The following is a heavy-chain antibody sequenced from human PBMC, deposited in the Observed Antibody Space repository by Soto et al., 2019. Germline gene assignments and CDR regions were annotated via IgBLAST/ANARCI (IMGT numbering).Heavy chain of an antibody. V-gene: IGHV3-30-3*01. CDR2: ISYDGSNK. Sequence: GGSLRLSCAASGFTFSSYAMHWVRQAPGKGLEWVAVISYDGSNKYYADSVKGRFTISRDNSKNTLYLQINSLRAEDTSVYYCARVSHDFWSGYYFDYWGQGTLVTVSS. D-gene: IGHD3-3*01. CDR1: GFTFSSYA. CDR3: ARVSHDFWSGYYFDY. J-gene: IGHJ4*02.